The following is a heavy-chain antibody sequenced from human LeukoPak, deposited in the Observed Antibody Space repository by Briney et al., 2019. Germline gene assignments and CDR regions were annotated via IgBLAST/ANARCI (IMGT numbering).Heavy chain of an antibody. CDR2: IYPRNSDT. CDR3: ARQDAWGIYYKDY. D-gene: IGHD3-10*01. J-gene: IGHJ4*02. CDR1: GYTFSDYW. V-gene: IGHV5-51*01. Sequence: GESLKISCKGSGYTFSDYWVAWVRQMPGKGLEWMGIIYPRNSDTRYSPSFRGQVTISVDKSISTAYLQWSSLKASDTAMFYSARQDAWGIYYKDYWGQGTLVTVSS.